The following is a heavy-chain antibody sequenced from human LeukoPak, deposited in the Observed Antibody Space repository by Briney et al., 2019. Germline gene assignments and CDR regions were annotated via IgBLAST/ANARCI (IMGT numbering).Heavy chain of an antibody. D-gene: IGHD6-6*01. V-gene: IGHV1-69*04. CDR2: IIPIFGIA. Sequence: GASVKVSFKASGGTFIIYAISWVRQAPGQGREWMGRIIPIFGIANYAQKFQGRVTITADKSTSTAYMELSSLRSEDTAVYYCARDKYSSSLGDYWGQGTLVTVSS. CDR3: ARDKYSSSLGDY. J-gene: IGHJ4*02. CDR1: GGTFIIYA.